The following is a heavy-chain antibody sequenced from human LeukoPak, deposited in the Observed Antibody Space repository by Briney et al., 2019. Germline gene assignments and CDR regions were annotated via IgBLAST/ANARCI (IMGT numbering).Heavy chain of an antibody. CDR2: ISGDGGST. CDR1: GFTFDDYA. Sequence: GGSLRLSCAAPGFTFDDYAMHWVRQAPGKGLEWVSLISGDGGSTYYEDSVKGRFTISRDNSKNSLYLQMNSLRTEDTALYYCAKDTYYYDSSGYEGPSFDYWGQGTLVTVSS. D-gene: IGHD3-22*01. CDR3: AKDTYYYDSSGYEGPSFDY. V-gene: IGHV3-43*02. J-gene: IGHJ4*02.